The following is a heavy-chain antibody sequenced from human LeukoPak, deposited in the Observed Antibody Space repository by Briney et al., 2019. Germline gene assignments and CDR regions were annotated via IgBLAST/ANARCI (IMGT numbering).Heavy chain of an antibody. J-gene: IGHJ4*02. D-gene: IGHD2-15*01. CDR2: LIPIFGTA. CDR3: ARDRYCSGGSCYGFDY. Sequence: SVKVSCKASGGTFSSYAISWVRQAPGQGLEWMGGLIPIFGTANYAQKFQGRVTITADKSTSTAYMELSSLRSEDTAVYYCARDRYCSGGSCYGFDYWGQGTLVTVSS. CDR1: GGTFSSYA. V-gene: IGHV1-69*06.